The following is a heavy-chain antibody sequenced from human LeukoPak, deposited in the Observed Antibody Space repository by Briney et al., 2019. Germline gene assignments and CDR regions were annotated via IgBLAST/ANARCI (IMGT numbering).Heavy chain of an antibody. J-gene: IGHJ4*02. CDR1: GGTFSSYA. D-gene: IGHD6-6*01. CDR3: ARGKLEYSSSSPLDY. CDR2: IIPIFGTA. Sequence: SVKVSCKASGGTFSSYAISWVRQAPGQGLEWMGGIIPIFGTANYAQKFQGRVTITTDESTSTAYMELSSLRSEDTAVYYCARGKLEYSSSSPLDYWGQGTPVTVSS. V-gene: IGHV1-69*05.